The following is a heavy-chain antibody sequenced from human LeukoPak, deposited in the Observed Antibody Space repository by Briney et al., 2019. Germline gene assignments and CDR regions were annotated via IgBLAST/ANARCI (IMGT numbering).Heavy chain of an antibody. CDR3: AKALEDTYYYDSSGYYFATPLDY. J-gene: IGHJ4*02. CDR1: GFTFSNYY. CDR2: ISTSGVST. V-gene: IGHV3-23*01. D-gene: IGHD3-22*01. Sequence: GGSLRLSCAASGFTFSNYYMNWVRQAPGKGLEWVSAISTSGVSTHYADSVKGRFTISIDNSKNTLYLQMNSLRAEDTAVYYCAKALEDTYYYDSSGYYFATPLDYWGQGTLVTVSS.